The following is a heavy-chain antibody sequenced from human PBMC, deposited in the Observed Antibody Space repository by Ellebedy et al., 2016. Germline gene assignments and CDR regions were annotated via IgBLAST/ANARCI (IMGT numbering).Heavy chain of an antibody. D-gene: IGHD6-19*01. V-gene: IGHV1-3*01. Sequence: KFQGRVTITRDTSASTAYMELSSLRSEDTAVYYCARFSSGWSNFDYWGQGTLVTVSS. CDR3: ARFSSGWSNFDY. J-gene: IGHJ4*02.